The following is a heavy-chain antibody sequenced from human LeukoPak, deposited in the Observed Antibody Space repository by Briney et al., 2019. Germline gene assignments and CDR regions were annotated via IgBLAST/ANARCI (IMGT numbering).Heavy chain of an antibody. CDR3: ARGNVWHYY. V-gene: IGHV4-59*01. D-gene: IGHD3-3*02. CDR1: GGSISSYF. Sequence: PSETLSLTCTVSGGSISSYFWSWVRQPPGKGLEWIGYIHYSGSTNYNPSLKSRVTISLGTSKNQFSLKLSSVTAADTAVYYCARGNVWHYYWGQGTLVTVSS. J-gene: IGHJ4*02. CDR2: IHYSGST.